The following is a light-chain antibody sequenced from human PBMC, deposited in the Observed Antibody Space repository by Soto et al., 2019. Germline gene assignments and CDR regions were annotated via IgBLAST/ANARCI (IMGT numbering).Light chain of an antibody. Sequence: DIQMTQSPSTLSASVGDRVTIICRASQGLSTWLAWYRQKPGRAPKLLIHDASSLESGVPSRFSGSGSGTEFTLTINSLQPDDSATYYCQQYQSYPWTFGQGTKVDIK. CDR1: QGLSTW. CDR3: QQYQSYPWT. CDR2: DAS. J-gene: IGKJ1*01. V-gene: IGKV1-5*02.